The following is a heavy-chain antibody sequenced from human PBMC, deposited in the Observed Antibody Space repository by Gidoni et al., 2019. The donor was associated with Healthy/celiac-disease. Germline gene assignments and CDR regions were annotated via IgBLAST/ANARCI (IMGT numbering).Heavy chain of an antibody. Sequence: QLQLQESGPGLVKPSETLSLTCTVSGGSISSSSYYWGWIRRPPGKGLEWIGSIYYSGSTYYNPSLKSRVTISVDTSKNQFSLKLSSVTAADTAVYYCARHSKDIVVVPAATYFDYWGQGTLVTVSS. J-gene: IGHJ4*02. CDR1: GGSISSSSYY. CDR2: IYYSGST. V-gene: IGHV4-39*01. CDR3: ARHSKDIVVVPAATYFDY. D-gene: IGHD2-2*01.